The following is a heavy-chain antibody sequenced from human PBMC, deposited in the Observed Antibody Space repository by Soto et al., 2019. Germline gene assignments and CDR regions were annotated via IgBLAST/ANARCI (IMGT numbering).Heavy chain of an antibody. Sequence: ASVKVSCKASGYTFTSYGISWVRQAPGQGLEWMGWISAYNGNTNYAQKLQGRVTMTTDTSTSTAYMELRSLRSDDTAVYYCARDLRGGYSGYRFSINVAFDIWGQGTMVTVSS. CDR1: GYTFTSYG. J-gene: IGHJ3*02. CDR3: ARDLRGGYSGYRFSINVAFDI. D-gene: IGHD5-12*01. CDR2: ISAYNGNT. V-gene: IGHV1-18*01.